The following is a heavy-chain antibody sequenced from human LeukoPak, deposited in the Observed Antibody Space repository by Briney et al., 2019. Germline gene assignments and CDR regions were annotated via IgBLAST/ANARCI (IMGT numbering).Heavy chain of an antibody. D-gene: IGHD3-10*01. CDR2: IWYDGSKK. J-gene: IGHJ4*02. V-gene: IGHV3-33*01. Sequence: PGTSLRLSCAASGFTFRAYAMHWVRQAPGKGLEWVAIIWYDGSKKYYTDSVKGRFTVSRDNSKNTMFLQLNSLRVEDMAVFYCARDMGGSGSQPDYWGQGTLVTVSS. CDR1: GFTFRAYA. CDR3: ARDMGGSGSQPDY.